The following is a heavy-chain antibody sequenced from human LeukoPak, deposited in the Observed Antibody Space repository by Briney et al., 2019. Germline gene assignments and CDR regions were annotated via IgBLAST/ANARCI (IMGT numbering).Heavy chain of an antibody. CDR2: IYYSGST. Sequence: PSETLSLTCTVSSGSIDSSSYYWGWIRQPPGKGLEWIGSIYYSGSTYYNPSLKSRVTISVGTSKNQFSLKLSSVTAADTAVYYCARQDGDYYYYYGMDVWGQGTTVTVSS. J-gene: IGHJ6*02. V-gene: IGHV4-39*01. CDR1: SGSIDSSSYY. CDR3: ARQDGDYYYYYGMDV. D-gene: IGHD4-17*01.